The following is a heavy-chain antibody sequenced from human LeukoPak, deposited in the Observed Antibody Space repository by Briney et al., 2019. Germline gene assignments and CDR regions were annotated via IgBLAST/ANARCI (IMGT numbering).Heavy chain of an antibody. CDR1: GFTFSSYA. D-gene: IGHD5-18*01. Sequence: PGGSLRLSCAASGFTFSSYAMSWVRQAPGKGLEWVSAISGSGGSTYYADSVKGRFTISRDNSKNTLYLQMNSLRAEDTAVYYCAKDRGIQLWLEGMFDYWGQGTLSPSPQ. CDR2: ISGSGGST. J-gene: IGHJ4*02. CDR3: AKDRGIQLWLEGMFDY. V-gene: IGHV3-23*01.